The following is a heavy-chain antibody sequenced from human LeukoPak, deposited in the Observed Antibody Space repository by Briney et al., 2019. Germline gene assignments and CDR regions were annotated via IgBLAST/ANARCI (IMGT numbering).Heavy chain of an antibody. CDR2: ITSSSTY. J-gene: IGHJ3*02. Sequence: GGSLRLSCAASGFTLSTYNTHWVRQAPGKGLEWVSSITSSSTYYADSVKGRFTISRDNAKNSLYLQMNSLRAEDTAVYHCARERVTTTAFDIWGQGTMVTVSS. CDR1: GFTLSTYN. CDR3: ARERVTTTAFDI. V-gene: IGHV3-21*01. D-gene: IGHD5-12*01.